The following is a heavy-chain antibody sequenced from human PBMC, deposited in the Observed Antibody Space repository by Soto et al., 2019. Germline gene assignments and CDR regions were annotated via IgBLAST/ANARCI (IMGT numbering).Heavy chain of an antibody. D-gene: IGHD3-9*01. Sequence: ESLKISCKGSGYSFTSYWISWVRQMPGKGLEWMGRIDPSDSYTNYRPSFQGHVTISADKSISTAYLRWSSLKASDTAMYYCARLRYFDWSSKNWFDPWGQGTLVTVSS. CDR1: GYSFTSYW. J-gene: IGHJ5*02. CDR2: IDPSDSYT. V-gene: IGHV5-10-1*01. CDR3: ARLRYFDWSSKNWFDP.